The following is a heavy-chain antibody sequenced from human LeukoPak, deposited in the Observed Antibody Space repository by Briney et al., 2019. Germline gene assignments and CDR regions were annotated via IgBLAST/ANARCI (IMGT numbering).Heavy chain of an antibody. V-gene: IGHV3-23*01. J-gene: IGHJ6*02. CDR2: ISGSGGST. CDR1: GFAFSSYA. Sequence: TGGSLRLSCAASGFAFSSYAMSWVRQAPGKGLEWVSAISGSGGSTYYADSVKGRFTISRDNSKNTLYLQMNSLRAEDTAVYYCAKQVSSSPEGRDYYYYGMDVWGQGTTVTVSS. CDR3: AKQVSSSPEGRDYYYYGMDV. D-gene: IGHD6-13*01.